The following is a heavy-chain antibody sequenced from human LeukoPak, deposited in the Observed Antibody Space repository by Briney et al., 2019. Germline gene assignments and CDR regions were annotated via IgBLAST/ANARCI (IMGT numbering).Heavy chain of an antibody. CDR1: GFTVTSSF. D-gene: IGHD6-19*01. Sequence: GGSLRLSCAASGFTVTSSFMNWVRQAPGKGLEWVPTIYNNDNTNYGDSVEGRFVVSRDSSTNTLFLQMYSLRAEDTAVYFCARASRWLAFDQWGQGTLVTVSS. CDR3: ARASRWLAFDQ. V-gene: IGHV3-66*01. CDR2: IYNNDNT. J-gene: IGHJ4*01.